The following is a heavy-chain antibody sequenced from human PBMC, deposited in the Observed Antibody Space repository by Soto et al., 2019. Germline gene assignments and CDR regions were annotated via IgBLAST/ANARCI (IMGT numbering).Heavy chain of an antibody. J-gene: IGHJ3*02. D-gene: IGHD3-22*01. CDR2: ISYDGSNK. CDR1: GFTFSTYA. CDR3: AREADYYDSSGYYDAFDI. Sequence: LRLSCAASGFTFSTYAMHWVRQAPGKGLEWVAVISYDGSNKNYADSVKGRFTISRDNSKNTLYVQMNSLRAEDTAMYYCAREADYYDSSGYYDAFDIWGQGTMVTVSS. V-gene: IGHV3-30-3*01.